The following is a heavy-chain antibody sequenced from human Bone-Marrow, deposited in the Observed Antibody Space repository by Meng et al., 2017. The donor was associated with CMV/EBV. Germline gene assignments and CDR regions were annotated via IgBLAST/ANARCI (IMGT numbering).Heavy chain of an antibody. CDR2: ILYDGSNK. D-gene: IGHD3-22*01. J-gene: IGHJ4*02. Sequence: GESLKISCAASGFTFSSYGMHWVRQAPGKGLEWVAFILYDGSNKYYADSVKGRFTISRDNSKNTLYLQMNSLRAEDTAVYYCARDLYDYESSGYFDHWGLGRLVTVSS. V-gene: IGHV3-30*02. CDR1: GFTFSSYG. CDR3: ARDLYDYESSGYFDH.